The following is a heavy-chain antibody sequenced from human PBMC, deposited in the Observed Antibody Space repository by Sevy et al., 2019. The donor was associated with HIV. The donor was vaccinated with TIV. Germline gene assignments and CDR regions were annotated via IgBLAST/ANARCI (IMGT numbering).Heavy chain of an antibody. V-gene: IGHV3-30*18. CDR1: GFTFSSYG. CDR2: ISYDGSNK. CDR3: AKDSSTYYDSSGYHDY. Sequence: GGCLRLSCAASGFTFSSYGMHWVRQAPGKGLEWVAVISYDGSNKYYADSVKGRFTISRDNSKNTLYLQMNSLRAEDTAVYYCAKDSSTYYDSSGYHDYWGQGTLVTVSS. J-gene: IGHJ4*02. D-gene: IGHD3-22*01.